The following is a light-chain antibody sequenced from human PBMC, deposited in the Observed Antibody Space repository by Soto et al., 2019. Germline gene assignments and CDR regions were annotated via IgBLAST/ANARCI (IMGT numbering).Light chain of an antibody. V-gene: IGKV3-20*01. Sequence: EIVLTQSPGTLSLSPGERATLSCRASQSVSSSYLAWYQQKPGQAPRLLIYGASSRATGIPDRFSGSGSGTDFTLTISRLEPEYFAVYYCQQYGSSPPLTFAQATKLEIK. CDR2: GAS. J-gene: IGKJ2*01. CDR1: QSVSSSY. CDR3: QQYGSSPPLT.